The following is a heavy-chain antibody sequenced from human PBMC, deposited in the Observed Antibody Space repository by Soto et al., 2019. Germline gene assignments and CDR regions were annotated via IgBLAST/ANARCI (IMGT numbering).Heavy chain of an antibody. CDR1: GFRFSGFG. CDR2: ISLDASEK. Sequence: QVQLVESGGGVVQPGASLTLSCAASGFRFSGFGMHWVRQAPGKGLEWVALISLDASEKFYVDSVKGRFSMSRDDSHSKVFLQINSLRREDSGVYYCVRDLGGYVHLWDKSNYWGQWTLVNVS. V-gene: IGHV3-30*04. J-gene: IGHJ1*01. D-gene: IGHD5-12*01. CDR3: VRDLGGYVHLWDKSNY.